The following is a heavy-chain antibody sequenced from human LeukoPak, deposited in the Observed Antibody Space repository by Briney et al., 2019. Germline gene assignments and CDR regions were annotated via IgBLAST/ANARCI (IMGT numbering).Heavy chain of an antibody. Sequence: PTGGSLRLSCAASGFTFSSYSMNWVRQAPGKGLEWVSYISSASGSIYYADSVKGQFTISRDNAKNSLFLQMNSLRAEDTAVYYCARLPAYCSSTSCYYDYWGQGTLVTVSS. V-gene: IGHV3-48*04. CDR3: ARLPAYCSSTSCYYDY. J-gene: IGHJ4*02. CDR1: GFTFSSYS. D-gene: IGHD2-2*01. CDR2: ISSASGSI.